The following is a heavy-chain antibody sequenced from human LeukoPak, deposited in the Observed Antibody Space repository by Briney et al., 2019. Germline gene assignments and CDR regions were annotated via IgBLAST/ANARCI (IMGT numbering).Heavy chain of an antibody. CDR1: GFTFSSYA. V-gene: IGHV3-23*01. CDR2: ISGSGVST. CDR3: AKSIKWQQLVTHTYYYYMDV. D-gene: IGHD6-13*01. Sequence: GGSLRLSCAASGFTFSSYAMSWVRQAPGKGLEWVSAISGSGVSTYYADSVKGRFTISRDNSKNTLYLQMNSLRAEDTAVYYCAKSIKWQQLVTHTYYYYMDVWGKGTTVTVSS. J-gene: IGHJ6*03.